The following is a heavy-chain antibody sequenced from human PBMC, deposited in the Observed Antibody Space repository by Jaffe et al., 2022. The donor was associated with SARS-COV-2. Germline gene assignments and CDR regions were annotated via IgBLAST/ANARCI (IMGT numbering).Heavy chain of an antibody. J-gene: IGHJ5*02. Sequence: QVQLQESGPGLVKPSQTLSLTCTVSGGSISSGSYYWSWIRQPAGKGLEWIGRIYTSGSTNYNPSLKSRVTISVDTSKNQFSLKLSSVTAADTAVYYCARDTGMVRGNWFDPWGQGTLVNVSS. CDR2: IYTSGST. CDR1: GGSISSGSYY. V-gene: IGHV4-61*02. CDR3: ARDTGMVRGNWFDP. D-gene: IGHD3-10*01.